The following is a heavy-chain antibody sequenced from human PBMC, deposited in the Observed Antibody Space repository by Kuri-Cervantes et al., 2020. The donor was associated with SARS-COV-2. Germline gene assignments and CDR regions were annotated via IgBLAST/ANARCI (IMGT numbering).Heavy chain of an antibody. CDR3: AKDAGDGYNSTFDS. Sequence: GGSLRLSCAASGFTFSRSTMHWVRQAPGKGLEWVALIWYDGSVEYYGDSVKGRFTISRDQAKSTLHLQMNNLRVEDAGVYYCAKDAGDGYNSTFDSWGQGTRVTVSS. J-gene: IGHJ4*02. CDR1: GFTFSRST. CDR2: IWYDGSVE. V-gene: IGHV3-30*02. D-gene: IGHD5-24*01.